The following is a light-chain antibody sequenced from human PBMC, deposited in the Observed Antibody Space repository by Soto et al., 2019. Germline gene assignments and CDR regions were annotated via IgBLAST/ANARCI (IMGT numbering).Light chain of an antibody. Sequence: QSALTQPASVSGSPGQSITISCTGTSSDVGGYNFVSWYQQHPGNAPKLMIYEVINRPSGVSNRFSGSKSGNTASLTISGLQAEDEADYYCSSYTTTGTRVVFGGGTKLTVL. CDR3: SSYTTTGTRVV. V-gene: IGLV2-14*01. CDR2: EVI. CDR1: SSDVGGYNF. J-gene: IGLJ2*01.